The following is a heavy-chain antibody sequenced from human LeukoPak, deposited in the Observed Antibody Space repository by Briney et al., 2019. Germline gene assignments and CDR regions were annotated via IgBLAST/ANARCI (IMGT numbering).Heavy chain of an antibody. Sequence: GGSLRLSCAASGFTFSSYSMNWVRQAPGKGLEWVSSISSSSSYIYYADSVKGRFTISRDNAKNSLYLQMNSLRAEDTAVYYCAREGCGDYEEVIQDYYYYGMDVWGQGTTVTVSS. V-gene: IGHV3-21*01. D-gene: IGHD4-17*01. CDR2: ISSSSSYI. CDR1: GFTFSSYS. J-gene: IGHJ6*02. CDR3: AREGCGDYEEVIQDYYYYGMDV.